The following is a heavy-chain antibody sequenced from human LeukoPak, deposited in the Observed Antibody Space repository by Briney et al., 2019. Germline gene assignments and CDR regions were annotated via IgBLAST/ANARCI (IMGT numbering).Heavy chain of an antibody. CDR2: ILPIIGAT. V-gene: IGHV1-69*13. CDR3: ARDRDYSIIGAFDY. CDR1: GDTFSNYA. Sequence: ASVKVSCKASGDTFSNYAIYWVRQAPGQGLEWVGGILPIIGATKNGQKLQGRVTFTADESTSTAYMELSSLRSEDTAVYYCARDRDYSIIGAFDYWGQGTLVTVSS. J-gene: IGHJ4*02. D-gene: IGHD4-11*01.